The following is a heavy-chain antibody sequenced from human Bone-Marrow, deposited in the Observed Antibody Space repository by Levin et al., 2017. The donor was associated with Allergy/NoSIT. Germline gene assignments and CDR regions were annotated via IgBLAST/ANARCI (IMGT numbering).Heavy chain of an antibody. J-gene: IGHJ4*02. Sequence: GGSLRLSCAASGFTFSSYAMSWVRQAPGKGLEWVSAISGSGGSTYYADSVKGRFTISRDNSKNTLYLQMNSLRAEDTAVYYCAKSASGYSGYDSGYYFDYWGQGTLVTVSS. CDR2: ISGSGGST. CDR1: GFTFSSYA. V-gene: IGHV3-23*01. CDR3: AKSASGYSGYDSGYYFDY. D-gene: IGHD5-12*01.